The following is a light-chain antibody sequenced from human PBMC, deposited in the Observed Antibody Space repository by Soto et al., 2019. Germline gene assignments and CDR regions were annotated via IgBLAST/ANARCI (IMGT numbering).Light chain of an antibody. CDR1: QSVSSK. CDR2: GAS. J-gene: IGKJ1*01. V-gene: IGKV3-15*01. CDR3: QQYNSWLWT. Sequence: IRMKQSPATVSVYKGEGATLSCRACQSVSSKLAWYQQKPGQAPRLLIYGASTRATGIPARFSGSGSGTEFTLIISSLQSEDSAVYYCQQYNSWLWTFGQGTKVDI.